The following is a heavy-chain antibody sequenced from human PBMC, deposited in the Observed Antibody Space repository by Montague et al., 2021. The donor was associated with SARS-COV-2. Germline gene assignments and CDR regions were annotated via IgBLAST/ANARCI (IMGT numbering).Heavy chain of an antibody. J-gene: IGHJ4*02. V-gene: IGHV4-39*07. D-gene: IGHD2-15*01. CDR3: GRGVVAATPVVDY. CDR1: GGSITNNIDY. Sequence: SETLSLTCTVSGGSITNNIDYWAWIRQPPGKGLEWIGRIYASGGTNYNPSLKSRVTMSVDTSKNQFSLKLNSVTAADTAVYYCGRGVVAATPVVDYWGRGTLVTVSS. CDR2: IYASGGT.